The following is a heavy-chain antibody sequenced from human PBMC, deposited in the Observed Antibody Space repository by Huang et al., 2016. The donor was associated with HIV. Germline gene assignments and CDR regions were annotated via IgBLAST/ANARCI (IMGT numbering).Heavy chain of an antibody. V-gene: IGHV4-39*01. J-gene: IGHJ5*02. D-gene: IGHD6-13*01. Sequence: QLQLQESGPGLVKPSETLSLTCTVSGGSISSSRYYWGWIRQPPGKGLEWIGSIYHSGMTYYNRALKGRVTISVDTSRTQFALKLSSVTAADTAVYYCAAHGRIVGIPAAPLRFDPWGQGTLVTVSS. CDR2: IYHSGMT. CDR3: AAHGRIVGIPAAPLRFDP. CDR1: GGSISSSRYY.